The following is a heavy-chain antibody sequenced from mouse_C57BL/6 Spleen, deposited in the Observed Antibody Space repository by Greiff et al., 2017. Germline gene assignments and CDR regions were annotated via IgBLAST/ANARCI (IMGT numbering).Heavy chain of an antibody. J-gene: IGHJ1*03. V-gene: IGHV2-9-1*01. CDR2: IWTGGGT. CDR1: GFSLTSYA. Sequence: VKLMESGPGLVAPSQSLSITCTVSGFSLTSYAISWVRQPPGKGLEWLGVIWTGGGTNYNSALKSRLSISKDNSKSQVFLKMNSLQTDDTAKYYCARNYYGSSQGDFDVWGTGTTVTVSS. CDR3: ARNYYGSSQGDFDV. D-gene: IGHD1-1*01.